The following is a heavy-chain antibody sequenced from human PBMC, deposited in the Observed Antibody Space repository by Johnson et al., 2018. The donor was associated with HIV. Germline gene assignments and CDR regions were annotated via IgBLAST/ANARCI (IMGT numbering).Heavy chain of an antibody. J-gene: IGHJ3*02. V-gene: IGHV3-11*04. Sequence: QVQLVESGGGLVKPGGSLRLSCAASGFTFSDYYMSWIRQAPGKGLAWVSYISSSGTALYYADSVKGRFTISRDNAKNSLYLQMNTLRVEDTAVYYCAKDGGSSWSAFDIWGQGTMVTVSS. D-gene: IGHD6-13*01. CDR1: GFTFSDYY. CDR3: AKDGGSSWSAFDI. CDR2: ISSSGTAL.